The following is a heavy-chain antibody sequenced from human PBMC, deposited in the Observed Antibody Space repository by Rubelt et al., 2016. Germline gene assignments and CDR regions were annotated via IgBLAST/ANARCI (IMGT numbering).Heavy chain of an antibody. CDR1: GGTFSSYA. Sequence: QVQLVQSGAEVKKPGSSVKVSCKASGGTFSSYAISWVRQAPGQGLEWMGWINPNSGGPSCAQKFQGRVTMTEDRSTDTAYMERSSLRSEDTAVYYCATGGNWFDPWGQGTLVTVSS. CDR3: ATGGNWFDP. V-gene: IGHV1-69*04. CDR2: INPNSGGP. D-gene: IGHD3-16*01. J-gene: IGHJ5*02.